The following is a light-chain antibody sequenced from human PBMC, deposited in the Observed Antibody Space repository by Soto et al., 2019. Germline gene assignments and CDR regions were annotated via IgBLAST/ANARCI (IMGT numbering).Light chain of an antibody. CDR2: DVS. CDR3: CSYAGGYTYV. J-gene: IGLJ1*01. Sequence: QSVLTPPRSVSGAPGQSVTISCIGSNSDIGGYIYVSWYQQHPDKAPKLMIYDVSERPSGVPDRFSGSKSGNTASLTISGLQAEDEADYYCCSYAGGYTYVFGSGTKVTVL. CDR1: NSDIGGYIY. V-gene: IGLV2-11*01.